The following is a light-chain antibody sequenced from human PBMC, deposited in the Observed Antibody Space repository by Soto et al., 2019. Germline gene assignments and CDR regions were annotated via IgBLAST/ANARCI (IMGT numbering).Light chain of an antibody. CDR2: DVS. V-gene: IGLV2-14*03. CDR1: VSEVAGYTY. Sequence: QSALTQPASVSGSPGQSITISCTGAVSEVAGYTYVSWYQQLPGKGPKVIIYDVSNRPSGVSNRFSGSKSGTMASLTISGLQAEDEADYYCSSFTSTSGLFGGGTQLTVL. J-gene: IGLJ2*01. CDR3: SSFTSTSGL.